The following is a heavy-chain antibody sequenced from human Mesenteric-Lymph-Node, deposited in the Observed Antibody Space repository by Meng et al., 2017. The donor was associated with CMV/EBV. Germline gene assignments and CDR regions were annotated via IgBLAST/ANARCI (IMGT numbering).Heavy chain of an antibody. Sequence: SGPTLVKPTQTLTLTCSFSGFSLNTPEMCVGWVRQPPGKALEWLALIDWDGDKYYVTSLKTRLSISKDTSKNQVVLTMTSVDPVDTATYYCARAIRDYRPHYHFDYWGQGTLVTVSS. J-gene: IGHJ4*02. V-gene: IGHV2-70*18. CDR3: ARAIRDYRPHYHFDY. CDR2: IDWDGDK. D-gene: IGHD3-16*02. CDR1: GFSLNTPEMC.